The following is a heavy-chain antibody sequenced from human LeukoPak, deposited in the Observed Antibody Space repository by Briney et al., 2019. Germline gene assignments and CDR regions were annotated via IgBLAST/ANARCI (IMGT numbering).Heavy chain of an antibody. Sequence: GGSLILSCAPSGFTFSSYWMHWVRQAPGKGLVWVSRINSDGSSSIYADSVKGRFTISRDNAENTLYLQMSSLRAEDTAVYYCARGRPGGYFDYWGQGTLVTVSS. CDR3: ARGRPGGYFDY. J-gene: IGHJ4*02. CDR1: GFTFSSYW. CDR2: INSDGSSS. V-gene: IGHV3-74*01. D-gene: IGHD3-10*01.